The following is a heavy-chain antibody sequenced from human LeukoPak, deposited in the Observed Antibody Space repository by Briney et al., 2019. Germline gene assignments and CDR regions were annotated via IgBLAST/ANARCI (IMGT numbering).Heavy chain of an antibody. CDR2: ISSSSSTI. CDR3: ARNYYDSSGPLEDAFDI. J-gene: IGHJ3*02. V-gene: IGHV3-48*01. CDR1: GFTFSSYS. D-gene: IGHD3-22*01. Sequence: GGSLRLSCAASGFTFSSYSMNWVRQAPGKGLEWVSYISSSSSTIYYADSVKGRFTISRDNAKNSLYLQMNSLRAEDTAVYYCARNYYDSSGPLEDAFDIWGQGTMVTVSS.